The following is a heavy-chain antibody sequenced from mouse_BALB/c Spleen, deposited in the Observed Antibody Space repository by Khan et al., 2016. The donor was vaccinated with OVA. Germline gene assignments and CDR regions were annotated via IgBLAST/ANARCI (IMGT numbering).Heavy chain of an antibody. CDR3: ASELGRYYAMDY. D-gene: IGHD4-1*01. CDR2: ISKSGST. CDR1: GYSITRDYA. Sequence: EVQLQESGPGLVKPSQSLSLTCTVTGYSITRDYAWNGIRQFAGNKQEWMAYISKSGSTSKNQSLKSRISITRDTAKNQFILQMNSVTTEDTATYYCASELGRYYAMDYWGQGTSVTVSS. V-gene: IGHV3-2*02. J-gene: IGHJ4*01.